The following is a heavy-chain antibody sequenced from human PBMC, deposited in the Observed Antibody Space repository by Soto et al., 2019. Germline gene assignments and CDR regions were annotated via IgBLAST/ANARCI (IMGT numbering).Heavy chain of an antibody. CDR3: ASRPSYYGGWEV. CDR2: VYHTVNA. D-gene: IGHD3-10*01. CDR1: GGSITTADYS. J-gene: IGHJ6*02. Sequence: NPSETRSLTCNVSGGSITTADYSGSWILHPQGKAVEWIGDVYHTVNAYPKPSLKSRVNISLDRYKNHFSLKMTSVTAADTALYYCASRPSYYGGWEVWGQGTTVIVSS. V-gene: IGHV4-30-2*01.